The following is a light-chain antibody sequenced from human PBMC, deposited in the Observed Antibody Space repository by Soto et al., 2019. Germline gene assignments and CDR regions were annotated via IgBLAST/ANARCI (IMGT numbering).Light chain of an antibody. CDR3: RSYTNINTRACV. V-gene: IGLV2-14*01. CDR1: SGDIGSYNR. Sequence: QSALTQPASVSGSPVQSITISCTGTSGDIGSYNRVSWYQQHPRKAPKLRIYEVTDRPSGVSNRLSGSKSGNTAALTISGLQSEDEAEYYCRSYTNINTRACVFGTGTKLTVL. CDR2: EVT. J-gene: IGLJ1*01.